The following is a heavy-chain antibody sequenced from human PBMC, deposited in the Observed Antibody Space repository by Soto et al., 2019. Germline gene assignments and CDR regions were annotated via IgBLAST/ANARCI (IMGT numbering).Heavy chain of an antibody. V-gene: IGHV3-74*01. CDR2: INSDGSTA. J-gene: IGHJ5*02. D-gene: IGHD3-16*01. CDR3: TRDWSYASES. CDR1: VFTFSSSW. Sequence: GSLRLACAASVFTFSSSWMHWVRQAPGKGLMWVSHINSDGSTATFADSVKGRFTISRDNAKNTVYLQMNSLRAEDTAVYYCTRDWSYASESWGQGTLVSVSS.